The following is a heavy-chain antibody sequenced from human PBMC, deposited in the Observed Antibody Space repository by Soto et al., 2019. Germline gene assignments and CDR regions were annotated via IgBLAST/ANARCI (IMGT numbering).Heavy chain of an antibody. Sequence: SETLSLTCTVSGGSISSYYWSWIRQPAGKGLEWIGRIYTSGSTNYNPSLKSRVTMSVDTSKNQFSLKLSSVTAADTAVYYCARGENYYDSSGYYYPSAFDIWGQGTMVTVSS. D-gene: IGHD3-22*01. J-gene: IGHJ3*02. CDR3: ARGENYYDSSGYYYPSAFDI. CDR2: IYTSGST. CDR1: GGSISSYY. V-gene: IGHV4-4*07.